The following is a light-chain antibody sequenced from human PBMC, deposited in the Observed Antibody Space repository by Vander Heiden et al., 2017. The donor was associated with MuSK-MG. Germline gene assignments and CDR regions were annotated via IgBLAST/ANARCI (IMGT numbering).Light chain of an antibody. Sequence: EIVLTQSPATLSLSPGERATLSCGASQSFSSSYLAWYQQKPGLAPRLLIYDASSRATGIPDRFSGSGSGTDFTLTISRLEPEDFAVYYCQQYGSSSLTFGGGTKVEIK. V-gene: IGKV3D-20*01. CDR2: DAS. J-gene: IGKJ4*01. CDR3: QQYGSSSLT. CDR1: QSFSSSY.